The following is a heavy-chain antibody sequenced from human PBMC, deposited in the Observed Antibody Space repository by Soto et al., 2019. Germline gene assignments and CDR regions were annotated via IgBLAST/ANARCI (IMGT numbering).Heavy chain of an antibody. Sequence: SVTVSCEASGGTFSGYALSWVRQAPGQGLEWMGGIIPIFGTANYAQKFQGRVTITADESTSTAYMELSSLRSEDTAVYYCARNFYQKYYFDYWGQGTLVTVSS. D-gene: IGHD2-2*01. CDR2: IIPIFGTA. CDR1: GGTFSGYA. V-gene: IGHV1-69*13. CDR3: ARNFYQKYYFDY. J-gene: IGHJ4*02.